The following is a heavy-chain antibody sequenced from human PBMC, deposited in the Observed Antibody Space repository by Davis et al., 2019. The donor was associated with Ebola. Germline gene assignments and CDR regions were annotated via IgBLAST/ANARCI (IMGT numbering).Heavy chain of an antibody. CDR3: AREVEYPGDYFDY. D-gene: IGHD2/OR15-2a*01. Sequence: ASVKVSCKASGYTFTSYGISWVRQAPGQGLEWMGIINPSGGSTSYAQKFQGRVTMTRDTSTSTVYMELSSLRSEDTAVYYCAREVEYPGDYFDYWGQGTLVTVSS. V-gene: IGHV1-46*01. J-gene: IGHJ4*02. CDR1: GYTFTSYG. CDR2: INPSGGST.